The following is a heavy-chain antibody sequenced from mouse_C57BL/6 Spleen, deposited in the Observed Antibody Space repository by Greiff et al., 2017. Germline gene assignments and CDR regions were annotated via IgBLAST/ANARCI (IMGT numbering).Heavy chain of an antibody. CDR3: ARRSYSNYVDAMDY. J-gene: IGHJ4*01. Sequence: VHVKQSGPELVKPGASVKIPCKASGYTFTDYNMDWVKQSHGKSLEWIGDINPNNGGTIYNQKFKGKATLTVDKSSSTAYMELRSLTSEDTAVYYCARRSYSNYVDAMDYWGQGTSVTVSS. V-gene: IGHV1-18*01. CDR2: INPNNGGT. D-gene: IGHD2-5*01. CDR1: GYTFTDYN.